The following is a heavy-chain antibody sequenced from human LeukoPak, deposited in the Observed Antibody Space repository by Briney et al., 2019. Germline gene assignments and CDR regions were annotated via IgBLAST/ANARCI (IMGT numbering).Heavy chain of an antibody. CDR3: ARDLISGDYTFDY. D-gene: IGHD4-11*01. J-gene: IGHJ4*02. V-gene: IGHV3-48*02. Sequence: GGSLRLSCAASGFIFSSFSMNWVRKAPGKGLEWVSYISSTGITTYYADSVKGRFTVSRDNAKDSLYLQLNSLRDEDTAVYYCARDLISGDYTFDYWGQGALVTVSS. CDR1: GFIFSSFS. CDR2: ISSTGITT.